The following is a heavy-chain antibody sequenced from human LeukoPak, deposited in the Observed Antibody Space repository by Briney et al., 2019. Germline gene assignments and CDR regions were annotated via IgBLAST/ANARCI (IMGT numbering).Heavy chain of an antibody. V-gene: IGHV3-15*01. CDR1: GFTFSNAW. CDR2: IKSETDGGTT. J-gene: IGHJ4*02. D-gene: IGHD1-26*01. CDR3: TTGAPRAYSGSYSNC. Sequence: PGGSLRLSCAASGFTFSNAWMSWVRQAPGKGLEWVGRIKSETDGGTTDYAAPVKGRFTISRDDSQNTLYLQMNSLKTEDTAVYYCTTGAPRAYSGSYSNCWGQGTLVTVSS.